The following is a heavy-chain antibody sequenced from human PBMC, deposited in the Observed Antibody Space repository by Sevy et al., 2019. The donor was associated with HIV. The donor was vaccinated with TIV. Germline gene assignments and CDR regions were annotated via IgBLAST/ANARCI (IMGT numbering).Heavy chain of an antibody. CDR1: GFTFSSFG. V-gene: IGHV3-33*01. J-gene: IGHJ4*01. Sequence: GGSLRLSCAASGFTFSSFGMHWVRQAPGKGLEWVAVIWFDGSNTYYADSVKGRFTISRDIAKNTLHLQMNSLRAEDTGGYYCARDLEFYGSGGYRPAFMPDFWGHGTLVTVSS. CDR2: IWFDGSNT. CDR3: ARDLEFYGSGGYRPAFMPDF. D-gene: IGHD5-12*01.